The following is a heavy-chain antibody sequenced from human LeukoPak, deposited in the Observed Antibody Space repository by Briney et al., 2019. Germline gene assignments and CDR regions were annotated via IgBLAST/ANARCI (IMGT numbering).Heavy chain of an antibody. CDR3: AKDRSRVAWGGSGYLDY. V-gene: IGHV3-30*18. CDR2: ISYDGSNK. CDR1: GFTFSSYG. J-gene: IGHJ4*02. Sequence: PGRSLRLSCAASGFTFSSYGMHWVRQAPGKGLEWVAVISYDGSNKYYADSVKGRFTISRDNSKNTLYLQMNSLRAEDTTVYYCAKDRSRVAWGGSGYLDYRGQGTLVTVSS. D-gene: IGHD3-22*01.